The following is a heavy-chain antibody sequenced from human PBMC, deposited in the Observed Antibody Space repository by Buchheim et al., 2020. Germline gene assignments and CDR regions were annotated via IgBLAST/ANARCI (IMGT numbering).Heavy chain of an antibody. V-gene: IGHV3-21*01. D-gene: IGHD6-19*01. Sequence: EVQLVESGGGLVKPGGSLRLSCAASGFTFSSYSMNWVRQAPGKGLEWVSSISSSSRYIYYADSVKGRCTIYRDNAKNSLYLQMNSLRAEDTAVYYCARDYWYSSGWYGYYFDYWGQGTL. CDR1: GFTFSSYS. CDR2: ISSSSRYI. J-gene: IGHJ4*02. CDR3: ARDYWYSSGWYGYYFDY.